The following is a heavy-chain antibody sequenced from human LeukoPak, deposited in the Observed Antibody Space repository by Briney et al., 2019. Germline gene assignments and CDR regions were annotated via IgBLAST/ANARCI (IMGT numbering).Heavy chain of an antibody. Sequence: PSETLSLTCTVSGGSISSYYWSWIRQPPGKGLERIGYVYDSGSTNYNPSLKSRVTISVATSKNQFSLKLSSVTAADTAVYYCARISFYGSGDLDYWGQGTLVIVSS. J-gene: IGHJ4*02. CDR3: ARISFYGSGDLDY. V-gene: IGHV4-59*01. CDR1: GGSISSYY. CDR2: VYDSGST. D-gene: IGHD3-10*01.